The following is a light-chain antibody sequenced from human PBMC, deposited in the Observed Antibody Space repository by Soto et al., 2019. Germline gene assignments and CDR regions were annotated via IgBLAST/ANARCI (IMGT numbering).Light chain of an antibody. Sequence: QSALTQPASVSGSPGQSITISCTGTSSDVGGYNYVSWYQQHPGKAPKFIMYEVSNRPSGVSNRFSGSKSGNTASLTISGLQAEDEADYYCSSYISSVGYVFGTGTKVTV. CDR3: SSYISSVGYV. CDR1: SSDVGGYNY. J-gene: IGLJ1*01. CDR2: EVS. V-gene: IGLV2-14*01.